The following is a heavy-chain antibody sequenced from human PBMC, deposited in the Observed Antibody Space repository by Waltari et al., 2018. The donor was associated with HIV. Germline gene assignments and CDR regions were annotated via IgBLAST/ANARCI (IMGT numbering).Heavy chain of an antibody. J-gene: IGHJ6*02. D-gene: IGHD6-13*01. CDR2: ISPILGIA. Sequence: QVQLVQSGAEVKKPGSSVKVSCKASGGTFSSYAISWVRQAPGQGLEWMGRISPILGIANYAQKFQGRVTITADKSTSTAYMELSSLRSEDTAVYYCAEGAAAGPPYGMDVWGQGTTVTVSS. CDR1: GGTFSSYA. V-gene: IGHV1-69*04. CDR3: AEGAAAGPPYGMDV.